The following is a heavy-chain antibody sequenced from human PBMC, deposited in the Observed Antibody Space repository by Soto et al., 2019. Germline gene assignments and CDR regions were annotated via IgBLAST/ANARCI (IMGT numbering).Heavy chain of an antibody. CDR2: IYYSGST. V-gene: IGHV4-39*01. Sequence: QLQLQESGPGLVKPSETLSLTCTVSGGSISSSSYYWGWIRQPPGKGLEWIGSIYYSGSTYYNPSLKSRVTISVDTSKNQFSLKLSSVTAADTAVYYCAKGAPWQLMTYWGQGTLVTVSS. J-gene: IGHJ4*02. CDR3: AKGAPWQLMTY. D-gene: IGHD1-26*01. CDR1: GGSISSSSYY.